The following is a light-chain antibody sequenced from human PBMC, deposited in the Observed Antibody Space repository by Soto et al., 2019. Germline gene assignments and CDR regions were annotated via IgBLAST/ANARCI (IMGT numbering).Light chain of an antibody. CDR1: QSISSY. CDR3: QQSYSTLELT. CDR2: AAS. J-gene: IGKJ4*01. V-gene: IGKV1-39*01. Sequence: DLPMTQSPSSLSASVGDRVTITCRASQSISSYLNWYQQKPGKAPKLLIYAASSLQSGVPSRFSGSGSGTDFTLTISSLQPEDFATYYCQQSYSTLELTFGGGTKVEIK.